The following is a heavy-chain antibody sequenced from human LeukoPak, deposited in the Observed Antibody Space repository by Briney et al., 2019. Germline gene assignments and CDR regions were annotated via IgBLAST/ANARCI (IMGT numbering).Heavy chain of an antibody. D-gene: IGHD3-16*01. CDR1: GFTFSSYS. CDR3: ASLVMSGYYYRDV. Sequence: GGSLRLSCAASGFTFSSYSMNWVRQAPGRGVEWVLSISSSSSYIYYAASVKGGFTIPRNNAKTTSYLQMNSLRAEEPAVIYCASLVMSGYYYRDVWGKGTTVTVSS. J-gene: IGHJ6*03. CDR2: ISSSSSYI. V-gene: IGHV3-21*01.